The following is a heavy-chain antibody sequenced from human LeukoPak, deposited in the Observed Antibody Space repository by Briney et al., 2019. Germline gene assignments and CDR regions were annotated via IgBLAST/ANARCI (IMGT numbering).Heavy chain of an antibody. J-gene: IGHJ4*02. CDR3: ARQRGSGCLDY. Sequence: GGSLRLSCAASGFTFRSYGMHWVRQAPGKGLEWVAIVWYDGNNKYYADSVKGRFTVSRDNSKDTVSLQLNSLRAEDTAVYYCARQRGSGCLDYWGQGTLVTVSS. CDR2: VWYDGNNK. D-gene: IGHD6-19*01. V-gene: IGHV3-33*01. CDR1: GFTFRSYG.